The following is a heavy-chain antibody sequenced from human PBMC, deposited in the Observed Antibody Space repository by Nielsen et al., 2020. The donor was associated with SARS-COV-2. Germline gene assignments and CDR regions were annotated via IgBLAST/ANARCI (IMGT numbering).Heavy chain of an antibody. D-gene: IGHD5-18*01. CDR2: ISWNSGSI. Sequence: SLKISCAASGFTFDDYAMHWVRQAPGKGLEWVSGISWNSGSIGYADSVKGRFTISRDNSKNTLYLQMNSLRPDDTAVYYCARELSKGYSYGHSDYYGMDVWGQGTTVTVSS. J-gene: IGHJ6*02. CDR3: ARELSKGYSYGHSDYYGMDV. CDR1: GFTFDDYA. V-gene: IGHV3-9*01.